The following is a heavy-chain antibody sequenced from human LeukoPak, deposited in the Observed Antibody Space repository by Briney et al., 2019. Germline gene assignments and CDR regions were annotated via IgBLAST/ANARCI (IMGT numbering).Heavy chain of an antibody. CDR2: ISYDGSNK. CDR3: ARDPAEGRPPNPLYYFDY. CDR1: GFTFSSYA. D-gene: IGHD6-13*01. Sequence: PGGSLRLSCAASGFTFSSYAMHWVRQAPGKGLEWVAVISYDGSNKYYADSVKGRFTISRDNSKNTLYLQMNSLRAEDTAVYYCARDPAEGRPPNPLYYFDYWGQGTLVTVSS. J-gene: IGHJ4*02. V-gene: IGHV3-30-3*01.